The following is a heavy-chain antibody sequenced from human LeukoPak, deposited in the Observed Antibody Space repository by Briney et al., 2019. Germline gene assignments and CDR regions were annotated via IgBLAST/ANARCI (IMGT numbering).Heavy chain of an antibody. CDR1: GGTLSSYA. CDR3: ARASYYYDSSGYYYGAFDI. V-gene: IGHV1-69*01. D-gene: IGHD3-22*01. J-gene: IGHJ3*02. CDR2: IIPIFGTA. Sequence: SVKVSCKASGGTLSSYAISWVRQAPGQGLEWMGGIIPIFGTANYAQKFQGRVTITADESTSTAYMELSSLRSEDTAVYYCARASYYYDSSGYYYGAFDIWGQGTMVTVSS.